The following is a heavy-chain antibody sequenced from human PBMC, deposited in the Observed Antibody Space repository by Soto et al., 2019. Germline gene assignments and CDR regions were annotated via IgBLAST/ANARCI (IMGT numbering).Heavy chain of an antibody. CDR3: ATEEGYCTRTTCYTEGWRY. CDR1: GYTFSSYY. CDR2: TIPSCDST. V-gene: IGHV1-46*01. Sequence: ASVKVSCKASGYTFSSYYMHWVRQAPGQGLEWMGMTIPSCDSTNYAQKFQGRVTMTSDTSTSTVYMELSSLRSEDTAVYYCATEEGYCTRTTCYTEGWRYRGQGTQVPVSS. J-gene: IGHJ4*02. D-gene: IGHD2-2*02.